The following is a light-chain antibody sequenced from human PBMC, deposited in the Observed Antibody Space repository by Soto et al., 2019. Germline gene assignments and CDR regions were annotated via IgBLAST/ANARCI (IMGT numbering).Light chain of an antibody. V-gene: IGKV3-15*01. Sequence: EIVRTQSPATLSVSPGERATLSCRASQSVSSDLAWYQQKPGQAPRLLIYDASTRATGIPVRFSGSGSGTEFTLTICSLQSEDFALYYCQQYNKWPPLTFGGGTKVEI. CDR3: QQYNKWPPLT. CDR1: QSVSSD. CDR2: DAS. J-gene: IGKJ4*01.